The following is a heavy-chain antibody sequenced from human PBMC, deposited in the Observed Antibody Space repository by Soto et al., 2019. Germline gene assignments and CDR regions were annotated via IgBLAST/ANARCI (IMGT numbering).Heavy chain of an antibody. D-gene: IGHD6-6*01. J-gene: IGHJ4*02. CDR1: GFTFSSYG. CDR3: AREGAARPPPVY. V-gene: IGHV3-33*01. CDR2: IWYDGSNK. Sequence: GGSLRLSCAASGFTFSSYGMHWVRQAPGKGLEWVAVIWYDGSNKYYADSVKGRFTISRDNSKNTLYLQMNSLRAEDTAVYYCAREGAARPPPVYWGQGTLVTVSS.